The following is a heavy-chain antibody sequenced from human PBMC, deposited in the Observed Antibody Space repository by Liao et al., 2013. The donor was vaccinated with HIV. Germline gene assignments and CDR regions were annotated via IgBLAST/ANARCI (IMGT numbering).Heavy chain of an antibody. V-gene: IGHV4-39*07. CDR3: ARDRNYYKAFDI. CDR2: ISYVGNT. Sequence: QVQLQESGPGLVRPSETLSLTCTVTGGSISSINYYWGWIRQPPGKGLEWIGSISYVGNTYYKTALKSRLSMSVDTSKNQFSLKLSSVTAADTAVYYCARDRNYYKAFDIWAKGHWSPSLQ. J-gene: IGHJ3*02. CDR1: GGSISSINYY. D-gene: IGHD3-10*01.